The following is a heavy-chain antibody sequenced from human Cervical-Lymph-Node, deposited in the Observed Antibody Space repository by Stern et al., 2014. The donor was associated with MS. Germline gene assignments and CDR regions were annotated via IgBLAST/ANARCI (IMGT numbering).Heavy chain of an antibody. D-gene: IGHD6-13*01. V-gene: IGHV3-33*01. CDR3: ASAYSSSHYYFDY. Sequence: VQLVESGGGVVQPGRSLRLSCAASGFSFSRYAMHWVGQAPGKGLEWVALIWYDGSNPYYADSVTGRFTISRDNFKNTLYLQMNSLRAEDTAVYYCASAYSSSHYYFDYWGQGTLVTVSS. CDR1: GFSFSRYA. J-gene: IGHJ4*02. CDR2: IWYDGSNP.